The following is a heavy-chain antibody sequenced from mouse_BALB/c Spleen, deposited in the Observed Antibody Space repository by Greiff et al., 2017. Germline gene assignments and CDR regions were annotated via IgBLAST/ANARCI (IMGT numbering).Heavy chain of an antibody. CDR3: ARDGNYPAWFAY. CDR1: GYTFTDYN. V-gene: IGHV1S29*02. J-gene: IGHJ3*01. CDR2: IYPYNGGT. D-gene: IGHD2-1*01. Sequence: EVQLQQSGPELVKPGASVKISCKASGYTFTDYNMHWVKQSHGKSLEWIGYIYPYNGGTGYNQKFKSKATLTVDNSSSTAYMELRSLTSEDSAVYYCARDGNYPAWFAYWGQGTLVTVSA.